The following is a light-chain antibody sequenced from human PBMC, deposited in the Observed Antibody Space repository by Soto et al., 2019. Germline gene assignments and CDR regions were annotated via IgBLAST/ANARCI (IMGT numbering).Light chain of an antibody. J-gene: IGLJ1*01. CDR1: SSDVGGYNY. CDR2: DVS. V-gene: IGLV2-14*01. Sequence: QSALTQPASVSGSPGQSITISCTGTSSDVGGYNYVSWYQQHPGKAPKLMIYDVSDRPSGVSNRFSGSKSGSTASLTISGLQAEDEADYYCSSYTSGFYVFGTGTKVTVL. CDR3: SSYTSGFYV.